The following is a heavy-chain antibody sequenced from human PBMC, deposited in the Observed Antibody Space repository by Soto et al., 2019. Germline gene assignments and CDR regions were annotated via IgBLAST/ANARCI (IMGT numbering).Heavy chain of an antibody. V-gene: IGHV1-8*01. CDR3: AREITDYGMDV. CDR2: MNPNSGNT. CDR1: GYTFTSYD. J-gene: IGHJ6*02. D-gene: IGHD3-16*01. Sequence: QVQLVQSGAEMKKPGASVKVSCKASGYTFTSYDVNWVRQATGQGLEWMGWMNPNSGNTGYAQKFLGRVTMTRNTSISTAYKELSSLRSEDTAVYYCAREITDYGMDVWGQGTTVTVSS.